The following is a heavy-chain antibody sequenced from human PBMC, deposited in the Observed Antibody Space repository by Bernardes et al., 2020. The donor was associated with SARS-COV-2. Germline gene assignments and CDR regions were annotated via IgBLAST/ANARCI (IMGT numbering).Heavy chain of an antibody. V-gene: IGHV3-30*01. Sequence: GGSLRLSCAASGFIFSSYAMHWVRQAPGKGLEWVAVISFDGSNKYYADFVKGRFTISRDNSKNTLYLQMNSLRAEDTALYYCARDPDRAYYYGSGSFSWFDPWGQGTLVTVSS. J-gene: IGHJ5*02. D-gene: IGHD3-10*01. CDR3: ARDPDRAYYYGSGSFSWFDP. CDR2: ISFDGSNK. CDR1: GFIFSSYA.